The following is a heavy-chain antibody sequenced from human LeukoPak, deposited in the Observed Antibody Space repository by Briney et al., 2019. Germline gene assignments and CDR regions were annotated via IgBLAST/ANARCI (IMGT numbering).Heavy chain of an antibody. V-gene: IGHV1-2*02. CDR2: INPNSGGT. J-gene: IGHJ6*02. Sequence: ASVKVSCKASGYTFTGYYMHWVRQAPGHGLEWMGWINPNSGGTNYAQKFQGRVTMTRDTSISTAYMELSRLRSDDTAVYYCARMTTVPRYYYYYGMDVWGQGTTVTVSS. CDR1: GYTFTGYY. CDR3: ARMTTVPRYYYYYGMDV. D-gene: IGHD4-11*01.